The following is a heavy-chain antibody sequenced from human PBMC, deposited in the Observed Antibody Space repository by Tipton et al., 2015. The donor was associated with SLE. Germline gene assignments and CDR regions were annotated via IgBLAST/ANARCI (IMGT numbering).Heavy chain of an antibody. CDR3: ARALWVDKDFEEPLAIRLRAFDI. J-gene: IGHJ3*02. D-gene: IGHD2-2*02. CDR2: GYYIGST. CDR1: DDSVSNYY. Sequence: LRLSCTVSDDSVSNYYWSWIRQSPGKGLEWIGYGYYIGSTNYNPSLKSRLTISVDTSKNQFSLRLSSVSAADTAMYYCARALWVDKDFEEPLAIRLRAFDIWGQGRMVTVSS. V-gene: IGHV4-59*02.